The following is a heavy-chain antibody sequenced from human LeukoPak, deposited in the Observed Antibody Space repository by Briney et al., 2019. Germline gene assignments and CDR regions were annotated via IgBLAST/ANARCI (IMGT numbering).Heavy chain of an antibody. D-gene: IGHD6-13*01. Sequence: SETLSLTCTVSGYSISSSSYYWGWIRQPPGKGLEWIGSIYYSGSTYYNPSLKSRVTISVDTSKNQFSLKLSSVTAADTAVYYCATKAIAAHQPFDYWGQGTLVAVSS. V-gene: IGHV4-39*07. J-gene: IGHJ4*02. CDR3: ATKAIAAHQPFDY. CDR2: IYYSGST. CDR1: GYSISSSSYY.